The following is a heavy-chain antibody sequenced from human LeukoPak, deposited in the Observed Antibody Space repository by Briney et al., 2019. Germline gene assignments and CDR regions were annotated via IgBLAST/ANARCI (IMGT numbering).Heavy chain of an antibody. V-gene: IGHV3-23*01. Sequence: GGSLRLSCAASGFSFNSYAMTWVRQAPGKGLGWVSAISGSGGSTYYADSVKGRFTISRDNSKNTLHLQMNSPRAEDTAVYYCARGGGTTVTTFDYWGQGTLVTVSS. J-gene: IGHJ4*02. D-gene: IGHD4-17*01. CDR2: ISGSGGST. CDR1: GFSFNSYA. CDR3: ARGGGTTVTTFDY.